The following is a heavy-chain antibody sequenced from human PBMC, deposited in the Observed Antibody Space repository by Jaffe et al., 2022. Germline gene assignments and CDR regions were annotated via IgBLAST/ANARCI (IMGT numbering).Heavy chain of an antibody. CDR1: GYSISSGYY. Sequence: QVQLQESGPGLVKPSETLSLTCAVSGYSISSGYYWGWIRQPPGKGLEWIGSIYHSGSTYYNPSLKSRVTISVDTSKNQFSLKLSSVTAADTAVYYCAVGPRLGGWDYWGQGTLVTVSS. CDR3: AVGPRLGGWDY. D-gene: IGHD5-12*01. CDR2: IYHSGST. J-gene: IGHJ4*02. V-gene: IGHV4-38-2*01.